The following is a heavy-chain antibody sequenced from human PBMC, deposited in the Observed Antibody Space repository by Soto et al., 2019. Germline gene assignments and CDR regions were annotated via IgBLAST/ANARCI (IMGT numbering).Heavy chain of an antibody. D-gene: IGHD6-13*01. CDR1: GYTFTGYY. V-gene: IGHV1-2*04. Sequence: ASVKVSCKASGYTFTGYYMHWVRQAPGQGLEWKGWINPNSGGTNYAQKFQGWVTMTRDTSISTAYMELSRLRSDDTAVYYCARDSAPYSSSWYADGMDVWGQGTTVTVSS. J-gene: IGHJ6*02. CDR3: ARDSAPYSSSWYADGMDV. CDR2: INPNSGGT.